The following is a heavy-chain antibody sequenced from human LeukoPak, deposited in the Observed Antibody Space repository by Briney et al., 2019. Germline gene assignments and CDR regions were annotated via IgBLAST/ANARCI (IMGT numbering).Heavy chain of an antibody. V-gene: IGHV3-74*01. CDR3: ARVNDFGDYFDY. Sequence: GRSLRLSCAASGFTFSSYGMHWVRQAPGKGLVWVSRINTDGSSTSYADSVKGRFTISRDNAKNTLYLQMNSLRAEDTAVYYCARVNDFGDYFDYWGQGTLVTVSS. CDR2: INTDGSST. CDR1: GFTFSSYG. D-gene: IGHD3-3*01. J-gene: IGHJ4*02.